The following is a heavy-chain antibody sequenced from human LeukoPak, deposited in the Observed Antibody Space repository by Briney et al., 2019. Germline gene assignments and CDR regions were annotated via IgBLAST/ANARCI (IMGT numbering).Heavy chain of an antibody. CDR2: IKQDGGEK. CDR3: AKDLYSSSSDY. CDR1: GFTFSSYW. Sequence: PGGSLRLSCAVSGFTFSSYWMNWVRQAPGKGLEWVASIKQDGGEKSYVDSVKGRFTVSRDNSKNTLCLQMNRLRAEDTAVYYCAKDLYSSSSDYWGQGTLVTVSS. J-gene: IGHJ4*02. D-gene: IGHD6-6*01. V-gene: IGHV3-7*03.